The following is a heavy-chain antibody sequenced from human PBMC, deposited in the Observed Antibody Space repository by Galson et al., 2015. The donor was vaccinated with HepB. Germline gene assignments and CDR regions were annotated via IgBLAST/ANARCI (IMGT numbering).Heavy chain of an antibody. V-gene: IGHV1-3*01. CDR2: TNAGNGNT. J-gene: IGHJ4*02. Sequence: SVKVSCKASGYTFTSYAMHWVRQAPGQRLEWMGWTNAGNGNTKYSQKFQGRVTITRDTSASTAYMELSSLRSEDTAVYYCARDRDNFWSGYYIGSYFDYWGQGTLVTVSS. D-gene: IGHD3-3*01. CDR3: ARDRDNFWSGYYIGSYFDY. CDR1: GYTFTSYA.